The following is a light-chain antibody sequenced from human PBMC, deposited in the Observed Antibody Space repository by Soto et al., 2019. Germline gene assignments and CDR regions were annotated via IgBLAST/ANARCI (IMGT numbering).Light chain of an antibody. CDR2: GAS. J-gene: IGKJ1*01. CDR3: QQYNNWPRT. Sequence: IVMTQSPATLSVSPGERATLSCRASQSVRNYLAWYQQRPGQAPRLLIFGASTRATDIPARFSGSGSGTEFTLTISSLQSEDVAVYYCQQYNNWPRTFGQGTKVDIK. V-gene: IGKV3-15*01. CDR1: QSVRNY.